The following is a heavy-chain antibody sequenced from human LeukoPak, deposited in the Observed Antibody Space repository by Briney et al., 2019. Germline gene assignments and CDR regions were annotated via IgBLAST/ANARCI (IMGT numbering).Heavy chain of an antibody. CDR1: VGSIISHY. Sequence: PSGTLSLTCTFSVGSIISHYWSWIRQPPGKGLEWIGYIYYSGSTNYNPSLKSRVTISVDTSKNQFSLKLSSVTAADTAVYYCERGPRDVYSDFWSGYYRGDAFDIWGQGTMVTVSS. V-gene: IGHV4-59*11. CDR3: ERGPRDVYSDFWSGYYRGDAFDI. J-gene: IGHJ3*02. CDR2: IYYSGST. D-gene: IGHD3-3*01.